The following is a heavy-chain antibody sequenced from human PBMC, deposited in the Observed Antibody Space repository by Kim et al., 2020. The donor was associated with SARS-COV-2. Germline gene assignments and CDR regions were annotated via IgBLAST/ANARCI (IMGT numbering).Heavy chain of an antibody. J-gene: IGHJ4*02. CDR3: ARLVVYAVTDY. CDR2: TA. V-gene: IGHV1-69*01. Sequence: TASYAQKFQGRVTITADESTSTAYMELSSLRSEDTAVYYCARLVVYAVTDYGGQGTLVTVSS. D-gene: IGHD2-8*02.